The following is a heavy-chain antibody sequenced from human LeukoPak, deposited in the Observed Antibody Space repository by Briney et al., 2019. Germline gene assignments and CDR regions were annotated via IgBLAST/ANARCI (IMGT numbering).Heavy chain of an antibody. CDR1: GYTFTSYD. V-gene: IGHV1-8*01. D-gene: IGHD6-13*01. CDR2: MNPNSGNT. J-gene: IGHJ4*02. Sequence: ASVKVSCTASGYTFTSYDINWVRQATGQGLEWMGWMNPNSGNTGYAQKFQGRVTMTRNTSISTAYMELSSLRSEDTAVYYCARGCDSSSLYDWWGQGTLVTVSS. CDR3: ARGCDSSSLYDW.